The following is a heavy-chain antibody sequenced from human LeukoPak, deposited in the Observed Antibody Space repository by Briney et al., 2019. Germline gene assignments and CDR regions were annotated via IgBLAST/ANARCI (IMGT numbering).Heavy chain of an antibody. D-gene: IGHD3-22*01. V-gene: IGHV1-69*04. CDR1: GSTFSSYA. CDR3: ARDNYYYDSSGYYYTTFDY. Sequence: SVKVSCKASGSTFSSYAISWVRQAPGQGLEWMGRIIPILGIANYAQKFQGRVTITADKSTSTAYMELSSLRSEDTAVHYCARDNYYYDSSGYYYTTFDYWGQGTLVTVSS. CDR2: IIPILGIA. J-gene: IGHJ4*02.